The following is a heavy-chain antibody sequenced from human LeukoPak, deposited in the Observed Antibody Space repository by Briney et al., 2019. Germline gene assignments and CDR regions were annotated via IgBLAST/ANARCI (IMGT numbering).Heavy chain of an antibody. V-gene: IGHV1-2*02. CDR1: GYTFTGYY. D-gene: IGHD6-6*01. J-gene: IGHJ4*02. CDR3: ARGVEGSSSSFDY. Sequence: ASVKVSCKASGYTFTGYYMHWVRQAPGQGLEWMGWINPNSGGTNYAQKFQGRVTMTRDTSISTAYMELSRLRSDDTAVYYCARGVEGSSSSFDYWGQGTLVIVAS. CDR2: INPNSGGT.